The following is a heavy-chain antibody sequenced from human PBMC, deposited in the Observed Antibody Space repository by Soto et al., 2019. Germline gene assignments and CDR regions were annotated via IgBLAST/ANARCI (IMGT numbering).Heavy chain of an antibody. J-gene: IGHJ4*02. CDR1: GFTFSSYA. D-gene: IGHD3-9*01. CDR3: AKVPLTRYFDWSQLAFDY. V-gene: IGHV3-23*01. CDR2: ISGSGGST. Sequence: GGSLRLSCAASGFTFSSYAMSWVRQAPGKGLEWVSAISGSGGSTYYADSVKGRFTISRDNSKNTLYLQMNSLRAEDTAVYYCAKVPLTRYFDWSQLAFDYWGQGTLVTVSS.